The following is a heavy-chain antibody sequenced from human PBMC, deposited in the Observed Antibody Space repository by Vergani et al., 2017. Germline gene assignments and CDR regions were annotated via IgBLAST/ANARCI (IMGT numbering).Heavy chain of an antibody. CDR2: IYSSGTT. D-gene: IGHD2-21*02. CDR1: GGAFSSGGQS. CDR3: ARDGGDYDKDALDL. V-gene: IGHV4-61*02. Sequence: QVQLQESGPGLVKPSQTLSLTCTVSGGAFSSGGQSWTWVRQPANQGLEWIGRIYSSGTTNYNPSLRSRVTMSVDTSKKQLSLEWTSVTAADTAVYYCARDGGDYDKDALDLWGLGTMVTV. J-gene: IGHJ3*01.